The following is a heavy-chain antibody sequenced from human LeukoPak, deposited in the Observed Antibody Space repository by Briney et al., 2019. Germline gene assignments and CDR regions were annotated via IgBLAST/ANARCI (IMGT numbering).Heavy chain of an antibody. CDR1: GAATTSNY. J-gene: IGHJ4*01. CDR3: ARGVGYGDSRHYDH. CDR2: IYNYGST. V-gene: IGHV4-59*01. D-gene: IGHD4-17*01. Sequence: WETLSLTCTVSGAATTSNYWAWIRQSPEKGLEWIGYIYNYGSTKHESSLKSRVSISEDTAKNQFSLNLKSVTAADTAVYYCARGVGYGDSRHYDHWGHGILVTVSS.